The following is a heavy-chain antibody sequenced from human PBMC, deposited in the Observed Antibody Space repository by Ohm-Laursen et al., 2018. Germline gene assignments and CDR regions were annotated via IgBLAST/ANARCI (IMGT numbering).Heavy chain of an antibody. Sequence: SLRLSCAASGFTFSSYEMNWVRQAPGKGLEWVSYISSSGSTIYYADSVKGRFTISRDNAKKSLYLQMNSLRAEDTAVYYCAREGSNYDFWSGYQGGYYGMDVWGQGTTVTVSS. CDR2: ISSSGSTI. J-gene: IGHJ6*02. CDR1: GFTFSSYE. CDR3: AREGSNYDFWSGYQGGYYGMDV. V-gene: IGHV3-48*03. D-gene: IGHD3-3*01.